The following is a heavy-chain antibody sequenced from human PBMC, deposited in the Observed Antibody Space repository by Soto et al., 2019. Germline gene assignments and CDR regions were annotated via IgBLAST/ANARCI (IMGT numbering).Heavy chain of an antibody. D-gene: IGHD5-12*01. CDR2: IIPIFGTA. J-gene: IGHJ3*02. CDR3: AREDPVEMATMAAAFDI. V-gene: IGHV1-69*06. Sequence: VSCKASGGTFSSYAISWVRQAPGQGLGWMGGIIPIFGTANYAQKFQGRVTITADKSTSTAYMELSSLRSEDTAVYYCAREDPVEMATMAAAFDIWGQGTMVTV. CDR1: GGTFSSYA.